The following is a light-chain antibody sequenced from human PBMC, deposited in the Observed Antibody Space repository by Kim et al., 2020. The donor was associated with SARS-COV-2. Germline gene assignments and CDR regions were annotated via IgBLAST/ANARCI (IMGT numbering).Light chain of an antibody. CDR1: DIGKER. CDR3: QVWHSNMVV. V-gene: IGLV3-21*02. Sequence: GAPGQTARSTCGGNDIGKERVNWYQHKSGQAPVMVIYHDSGRPSGIPGRFSGSNSGNTATLTISRVEDGDEGAYYCQVWHSNMVVFGGGTQLTVL. J-gene: IGLJ2*01. CDR2: HDS.